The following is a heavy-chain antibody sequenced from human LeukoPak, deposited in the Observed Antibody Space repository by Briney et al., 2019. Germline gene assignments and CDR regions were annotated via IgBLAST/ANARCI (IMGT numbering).Heavy chain of an antibody. CDR1: GFTFSSYA. Sequence: QAGGSLRLCCAASGFTFSSYAMSWVRQATGKGLEWVSAISGSGGSTYYADSVKGRFTISRDNSKNTLYLQMNSLRAEDTAVYYCATSSTSRRFNDYWGQGTLVTVSS. V-gene: IGHV3-23*01. CDR3: ATSSTSRRFNDY. CDR2: ISGSGGST. J-gene: IGHJ4*02. D-gene: IGHD2-2*01.